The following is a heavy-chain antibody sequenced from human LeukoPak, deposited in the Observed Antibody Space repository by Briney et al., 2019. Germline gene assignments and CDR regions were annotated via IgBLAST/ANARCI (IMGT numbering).Heavy chain of an antibody. J-gene: IGHJ4*02. D-gene: IGHD3-22*01. CDR1: GGSISSSSFY. V-gene: IGHV4-39*01. CDR3: TEFYFDRSGYADY. CDR2: IYYRGST. Sequence: ASETLSLTCTVSGGSISSSSFYWGWIRQPPGKGLEWIGSIYYRGSTYYNPSLKSRVTISVDMSENQVSLKLRSVTAADTAVYYCTEFYFDRSGYADYWGQGTLVTVSS.